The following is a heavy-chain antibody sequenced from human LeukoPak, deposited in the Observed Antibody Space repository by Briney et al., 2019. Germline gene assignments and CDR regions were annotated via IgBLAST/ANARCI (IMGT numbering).Heavy chain of an antibody. CDR2: IYYSGTT. D-gene: IGHD5-12*01. Sequence: SETLSLTCTVSGGSINSGGSYWSWIRQLPGKGLEWIGYIYYSGTTYYNPSLKSRLTISMDTSKNQFSLKLTSVTPADTAVYYCVRAITGYYFDFWGQGTLVTVSS. V-gene: IGHV4-31*03. CDR3: VRAITGYYFDF. J-gene: IGHJ4*02. CDR1: GGSINSGGSY.